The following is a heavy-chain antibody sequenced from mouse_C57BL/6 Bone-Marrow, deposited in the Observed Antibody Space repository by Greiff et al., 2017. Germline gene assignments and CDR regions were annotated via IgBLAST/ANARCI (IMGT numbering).Heavy chain of an antibody. CDR1: GYTFTGYW. V-gene: IGHV1-9*01. J-gene: IGHJ1*03. Sequence: VQLQQSGAELMKPGASVKLSCKATGYTFTGYWIEWVKQRPGHGLEWIGEILPGSGSTNYNEKFKGKATFTADTSSNTAYMQLSSLTTEDSAMYYGAREDYYGGRYWYFDVWGTGTTVTVSS. CDR3: AREDYYGGRYWYFDV. CDR2: ILPGSGST. D-gene: IGHD1-1*01.